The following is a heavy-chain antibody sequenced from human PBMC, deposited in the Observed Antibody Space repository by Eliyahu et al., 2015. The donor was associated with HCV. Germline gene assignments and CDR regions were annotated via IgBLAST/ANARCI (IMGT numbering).Heavy chain of an antibody. D-gene: IGHD3-10*01. CDR1: GFTFSKAW. Sequence: EVQLVESGGGLVKPGGSLRLSCAASGFTFSKAWMSWVRQAPGKGLEWIGRIKRKNAGGGTDYAAPVKGRFTISRDDSKSTLYLQMNSLKTEDTAVYYCTTGAPGGFDYYLDVWGQGTTVTVSS. J-gene: IGHJ6*03. CDR2: IKRKNAGGGT. CDR3: TTGAPGGFDYYLDV. V-gene: IGHV3-15*01.